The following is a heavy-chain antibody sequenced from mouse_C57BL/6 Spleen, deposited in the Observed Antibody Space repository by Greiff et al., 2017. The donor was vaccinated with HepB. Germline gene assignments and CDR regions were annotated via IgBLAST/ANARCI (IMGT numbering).Heavy chain of an antibody. CDR1: GFTFSDYG. Sequence: EVMLVESGGGLVKPGGSLKLSCAASGFTFSDYGMHWVRQAPEKGLEWVAYISSGSSTLYYADTVKGRFTISRDNAKNTLVLQMTSLRSEDTAMYYCARPDDYDGLDYWGQGTTLTVSS. V-gene: IGHV5-17*01. CDR2: ISSGSSTL. J-gene: IGHJ2*01. CDR3: ARPDDYDGLDY. D-gene: IGHD2-4*01.